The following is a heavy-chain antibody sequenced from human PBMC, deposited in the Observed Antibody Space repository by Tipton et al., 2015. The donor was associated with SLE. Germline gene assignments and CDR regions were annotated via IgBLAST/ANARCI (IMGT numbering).Heavy chain of an antibody. J-gene: IGHJ4*02. CDR3: ARDGEYGYNLDY. V-gene: IGHV1-2*02. Sequence: QLVQSGAEVKKPGASVKVSCKASGYTFSGYYIHWVRQAPGQGLEWMGWITTHSGDRNYAQKFQGRVTMTRDTSISTAYMELSRVRSDDTAVYYCARDGEYGYNLDYWGQGALVTVSS. CDR2: ITTHSGDR. D-gene: IGHD5-24*01. CDR1: GYTFSGYY.